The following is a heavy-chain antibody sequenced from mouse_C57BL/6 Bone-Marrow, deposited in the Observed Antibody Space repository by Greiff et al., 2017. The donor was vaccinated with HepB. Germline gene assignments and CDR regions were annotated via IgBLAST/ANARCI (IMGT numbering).Heavy chain of an antibody. V-gene: IGHV1-81*01. D-gene: IGHD2-3*01. CDR2: IYPRSGNT. CDR1: GYTFTSYG. CDR3: ARFDGYYDYAMDY. Sequence: VMLVESGAELARPGASVKLSCKASGYTFTSYGISWVKQRTGQGLEWIGEIYPRSGNTYYNEKFKGKATLTADKSSSTAYMELRSLTSEDSAVYFCARFDGYYDYAMDYWGQGTSVTVSS. J-gene: IGHJ4*01.